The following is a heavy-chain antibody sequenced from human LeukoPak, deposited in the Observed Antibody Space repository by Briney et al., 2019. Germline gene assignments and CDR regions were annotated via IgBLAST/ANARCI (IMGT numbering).Heavy chain of an antibody. V-gene: IGHV3-48*01. CDR3: ARDFAPAAVDY. CDR1: GFIFSRYS. CDR2: ISSSSSTI. D-gene: IGHD6-13*01. J-gene: IGHJ4*02. Sequence: GGSLRLSCAASGFIFSRYSMKWVRQAPGKGLEWVSYISSSSSTIYYADSVKGRFTISRDNAKNSLYLQMNSLRAEDTAVYYCARDFAPAAVDYWGQGTLVTVSS.